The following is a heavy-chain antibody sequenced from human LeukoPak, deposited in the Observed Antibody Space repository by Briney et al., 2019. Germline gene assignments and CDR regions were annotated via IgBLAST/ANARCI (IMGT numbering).Heavy chain of an antibody. CDR2: IYPGDSDT. J-gene: IGHJ6*02. D-gene: IGHD6-13*01. CDR3: ARHQGSSSWYFNYYYYYGMDV. CDR1: GYSSTSYW. Sequence: GESLKISCKGSGYSSTSYWIGWVRQMPGKGLEWMGIIYPGDSDTRYSPSFQGQVTISADKSISTAYLQWSSLKASDTAMYYCARHQGSSSWYFNYYYYYGMDVWGQGTTVTVSS. V-gene: IGHV5-51*01.